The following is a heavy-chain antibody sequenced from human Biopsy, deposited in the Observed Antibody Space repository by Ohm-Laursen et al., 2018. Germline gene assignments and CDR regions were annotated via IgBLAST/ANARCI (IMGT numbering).Heavy chain of an antibody. CDR3: AKGYTDYSDSSGFSYYFRY. V-gene: IGHV4-4*07. CDR2: IFTSGST. J-gene: IGHJ4*02. CDR1: GASISDYY. D-gene: IGHD3-22*01. Sequence: SETLSLTCAVSGASISDYYCVWIRQPAGKGLEWIGLIFTSGSTTYNPSLRSRVTMSVDTSKNQFTLNLSPVTAADTAMYYCAKGYTDYSDSSGFSYYFRYWGQGTLVTVSS.